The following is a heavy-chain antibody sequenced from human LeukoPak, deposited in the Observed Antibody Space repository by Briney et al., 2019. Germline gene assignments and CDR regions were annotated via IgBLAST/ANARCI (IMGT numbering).Heavy chain of an antibody. D-gene: IGHD6-19*01. J-gene: IGHJ6*03. CDR2: IYHSGST. V-gene: IGHV4-38-2*02. CDR1: GYSISSGYY. Sequence: SETLSLTCTVSGYSISSGYYWGWIRQPPGKGLEWIGSIYHSGSTYYNPSLKSRVTIAVDTSKNQFSLKLSSVTAADTAVYYCARASSGWYLIDYYYMDVWGKGTTVTVSS. CDR3: ARASSGWYLIDYYYMDV.